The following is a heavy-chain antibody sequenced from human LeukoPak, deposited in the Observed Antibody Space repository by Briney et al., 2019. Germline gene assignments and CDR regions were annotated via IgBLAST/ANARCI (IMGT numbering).Heavy chain of an antibody. CDR2: IIPIFGTA. CDR3: ARGSSDLYDFWSGYHSYYFDY. J-gene: IGHJ4*02. Sequence: GASVRVSCKASGGTFSSYAISWVRQAPGQGLEWMGGIIPIFGTANYAQKFQGRVTITADKSTSTAYMELSSLRSEDTAVYYCARGSSDLYDFWSGYHSYYFDYWGQGTLVTVSS. D-gene: IGHD3-3*01. CDR1: GGTFSSYA. V-gene: IGHV1-69*06.